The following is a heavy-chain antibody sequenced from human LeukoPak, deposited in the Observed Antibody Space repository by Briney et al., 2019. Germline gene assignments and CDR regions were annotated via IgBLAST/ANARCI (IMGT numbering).Heavy chain of an antibody. V-gene: IGHV1-8*02. CDR3: ARGYCSGGGCYTAEYLPH. CDR1: GDTVTNVE. D-gene: IGHD2-15*01. CDR2: MRPNSGET. Sequence: GASVKVSCKASGDTVTNVEINCVRQVAGQGLEWMGWMRPNSGETVNVQKFQGRVTMTRDISTSTAYMELTGLRSDDTAVYFCARGYCSGGGCYTAEYLPHWGQGTLVTVSS. J-gene: IGHJ1*01.